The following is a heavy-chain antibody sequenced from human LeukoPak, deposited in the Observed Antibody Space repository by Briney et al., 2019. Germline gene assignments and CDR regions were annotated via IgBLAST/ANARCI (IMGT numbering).Heavy chain of an antibody. Sequence: PGGSLRLSCAASGVTFSNSGMSWVRQAPGKGLEWVSDITGSGNIDYADSVKGRFTISRDNSKNTLYLQMNSLRVEDTAVYYCAKTRSSSSHYFYFMDVWAKGVTVTVSS. CDR1: GVTFSNSG. D-gene: IGHD6-6*01. J-gene: IGHJ6*03. V-gene: IGHV3-23*01. CDR3: AKTRSSSSHYFYFMDV. CDR2: ITGSGNI.